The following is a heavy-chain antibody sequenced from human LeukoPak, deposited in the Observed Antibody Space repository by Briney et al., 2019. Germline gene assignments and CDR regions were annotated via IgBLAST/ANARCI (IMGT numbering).Heavy chain of an antibody. V-gene: IGHV3-20*04. CDR1: GFTFDDYG. CDR3: ARDHKGGDGADAVDI. J-gene: IGHJ3*02. Sequence: RSGGSLRLSCAASGFTFDDYGMSWVRQAPGKGLEWGSGIDRNGDSTGYADSVEGRFTISRDNAKNSLYLQMDSLRAEDTALYYGARDHKGGDGADAVDIWGHGTMVTVSS. D-gene: IGHD5-24*01. CDR2: IDRNGDST.